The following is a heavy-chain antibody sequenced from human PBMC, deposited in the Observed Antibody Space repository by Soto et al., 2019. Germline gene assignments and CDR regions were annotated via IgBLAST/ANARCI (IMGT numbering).Heavy chain of an antibody. CDR1: GFTFSTYG. CDR3: AIPYSSGRYFYCGMDV. V-gene: IGHV3-23*01. CDR2: ISGSGSNT. Sequence: GGSLRLSCAASGFTFSTYGMRWVRQALGEGLEWVSSISGSGSNTYYADSVKGRFTISRDNSKNTLYLQINSLRVEDTVLYFCAIPYSSGRYFYCGMDVWGQGTTVTVS. J-gene: IGHJ6*02. D-gene: IGHD6-25*01.